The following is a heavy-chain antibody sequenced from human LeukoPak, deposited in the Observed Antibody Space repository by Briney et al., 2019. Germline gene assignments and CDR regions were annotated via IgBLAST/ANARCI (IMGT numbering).Heavy chain of an antibody. Sequence: PSETLSLTCTVSGGSLSSHYWSWIRQPPGKGLEWIGYIYYSGSTNYNPSLKSRVTISVDTSKNQFSLKLSSVTAADTAVYYCARGGFLEWLQFDPWGQGTLVTVSS. CDR1: GGSLSSHY. J-gene: IGHJ5*02. CDR3: ARGGFLEWLQFDP. D-gene: IGHD3-3*01. CDR2: IYYSGST. V-gene: IGHV4-59*11.